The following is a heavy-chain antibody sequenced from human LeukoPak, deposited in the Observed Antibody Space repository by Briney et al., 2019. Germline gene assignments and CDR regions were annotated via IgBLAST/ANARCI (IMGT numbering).Heavy chain of an antibody. CDR3: AKDTYSSGWYFDYYYYYGMDV. CDR2: ISGSGNRT. V-gene: IGHV3-23*01. D-gene: IGHD6-19*01. CDR1: GFTFSSYA. Sequence: TGGSLRLSCAASGFTFSSYAMSWVRQAPGKGLEWVSSISGSGNRTYYADSVKGRFTISRDNSKNTLYLQMNSLRAEDTAVYYCAKDTYSSGWYFDYYYYYGMDVWGQGTTVTVSS. J-gene: IGHJ6*02.